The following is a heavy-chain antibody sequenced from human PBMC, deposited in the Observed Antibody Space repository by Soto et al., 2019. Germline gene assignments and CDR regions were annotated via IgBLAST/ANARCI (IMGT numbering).Heavy chain of an antibody. CDR3: AHSIAPVDGSGLGHYYYGMDV. Sequence: QITLKESGPTLVKPTQTLTLTCTFSGFSLSTSGVGVGWIRQPPGKALEWLALIYWDDDKRYSPSLKRRLTIPKTTSQNQLVLPMTNMDPVDTAPYYCAHSIAPVDGSGLGHYYYGMDVWGQGTTVTVSS. CDR2: IYWDDDK. CDR1: GFSLSTSGVG. D-gene: IGHD3-10*01. J-gene: IGHJ6*02. V-gene: IGHV2-5*02.